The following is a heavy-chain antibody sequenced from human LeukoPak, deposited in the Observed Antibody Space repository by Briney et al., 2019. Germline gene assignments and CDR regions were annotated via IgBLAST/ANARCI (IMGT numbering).Heavy chain of an antibody. CDR1: GFTFSSYG. D-gene: IGHD2-2*01. Sequence: GRSLRLSCAASGFTFSSYGMHWVRQAPGKGLEWVAVISYDGSNKYYADSVKGRFTISRDNSKNTLYLQMNSLRAEDTAVYYCAKDNLDRVAVVFRGFDIWGQGTMVTVSS. V-gene: IGHV3-30*18. CDR2: ISYDGSNK. J-gene: IGHJ3*02. CDR3: AKDNLDRVAVVFRGFDI.